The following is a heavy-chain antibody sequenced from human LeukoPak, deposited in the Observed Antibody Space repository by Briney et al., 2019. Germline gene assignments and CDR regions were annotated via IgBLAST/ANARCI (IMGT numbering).Heavy chain of an antibody. CDR3: ARGDRGDTAMVLRYVHFDY. Sequence: ASVKVSCTASGYTFTSYYMHWVRQAPGQGLEWMGIINPSGGSTSYARKSQGRVTMTRDTSTSTVYMELSSLRSEDTAVYYCARGDRGDTAMVLRYVHFDYWGQGTLVTVSS. CDR2: INPSGGST. CDR1: GYTFTSYY. J-gene: IGHJ4*02. V-gene: IGHV1-46*01. D-gene: IGHD5-18*01.